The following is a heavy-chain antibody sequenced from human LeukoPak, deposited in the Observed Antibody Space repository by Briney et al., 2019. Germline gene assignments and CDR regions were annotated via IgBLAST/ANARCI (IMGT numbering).Heavy chain of an antibody. D-gene: IGHD1-26*01. CDR3: ARLGSGSYVALL. Sequence: SETLSLTCTVSDGSISNYYWSWIRQPPGKALEWIGYIYYSGSTNYNPSLKSRVTISVDTSKNHFSLKLSSVTAADTAVYYCARLGSGSYVALLWGQGTLVTVSS. CDR1: DGSISNYY. J-gene: IGHJ4*02. CDR2: IYYSGST. V-gene: IGHV4-59*08.